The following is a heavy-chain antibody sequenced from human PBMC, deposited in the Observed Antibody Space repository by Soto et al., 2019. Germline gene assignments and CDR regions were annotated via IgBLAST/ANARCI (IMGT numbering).Heavy chain of an antibody. CDR1: GYTFTTYY. V-gene: IGHV1-46*03. Sequence: ASVKVSCKASGYTFTTYYMHWVRQAPGQGLEWMGIINPSGGSTSYAQKFQGRVTMTRDTSTSTVYMELSSLRSEDTAVYYCARDGGRKLVLKHYYYGMDVWGQGTTVTVSS. D-gene: IGHD6-13*01. J-gene: IGHJ6*02. CDR3: ARDGGRKLVLKHYYYGMDV. CDR2: INPSGGST.